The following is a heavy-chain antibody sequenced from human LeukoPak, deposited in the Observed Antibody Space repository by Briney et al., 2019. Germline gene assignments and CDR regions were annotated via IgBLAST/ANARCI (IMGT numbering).Heavy chain of an antibody. CDR1: GFTFSSYE. V-gene: IGHV3-48*03. Sequence: GGSLRLSCAASGFTFSSYEMNWVRQAPGKGLEWVSYISSSGSTIYYADSVKGRFTISRDNAKNSLYLQMNSLRAEDTAVYYCAKGASRVYSYYMDVWGKGTTVTISS. CDR3: AKGASRVYSYYMDV. J-gene: IGHJ6*03. CDR2: ISSSGSTI.